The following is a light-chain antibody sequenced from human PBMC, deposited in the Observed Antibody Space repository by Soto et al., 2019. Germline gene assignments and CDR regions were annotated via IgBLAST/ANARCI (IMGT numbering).Light chain of an antibody. CDR1: SGHSSYI. CDR2: LEGSGSY. V-gene: IGLV4-60*02. J-gene: IGLJ1*01. CDR3: ETWDSNTRV. Sequence: QPVLTQSSSASASLGSSVKLTCTLSSGHSSYIIAWHQQQPGKAPRYLTKLEGSGSYNKGSGGPDRFSGSSSGADRYLTISTLQFEDEADYYCETWDSNTRVFGTGTKVTVL.